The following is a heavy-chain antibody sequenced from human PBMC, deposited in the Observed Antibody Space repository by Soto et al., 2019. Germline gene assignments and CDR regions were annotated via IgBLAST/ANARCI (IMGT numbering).Heavy chain of an antibody. V-gene: IGHV1-69*13. D-gene: IGHD2-15*01. CDR3: ARGGDIVVVVAASLSYYGMDV. CDR2: IIPIFGTA. J-gene: IGHJ6*02. Sequence: SVKVSCKASGGTFSSYAISWVRQAPGQGLEWMGGIIPIFGTANYARKFQGRVTITADESTSTAYMELSSLRSEDTAVYYCARGGDIVVVVAASLSYYGMDVWGQGTTVTVSS. CDR1: GGTFSSYA.